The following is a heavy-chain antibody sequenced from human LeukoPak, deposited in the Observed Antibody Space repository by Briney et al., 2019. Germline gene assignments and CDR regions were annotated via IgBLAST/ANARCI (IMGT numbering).Heavy chain of an antibody. J-gene: IGHJ5*02. D-gene: IGHD2-21*02. V-gene: IGHV1-69*13. CDR1: GGTFSSYA. Sequence: SVKVSCKASGGTFSSYATSWVRQAPGQGLEWMGGIIPIFGTANYAQKFQGRVTITADESTSTAYMELSSLRSEDTAVYYCAGCGGDCYSANWFDPWGQGTLVTVSS. CDR2: IIPIFGTA. CDR3: AGCGGDCYSANWFDP.